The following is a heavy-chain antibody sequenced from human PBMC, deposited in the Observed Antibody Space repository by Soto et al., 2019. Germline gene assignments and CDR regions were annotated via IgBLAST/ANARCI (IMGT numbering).Heavy chain of an antibody. J-gene: IGHJ4*02. CDR3: ARVMATTASFDY. Sequence: NPSETLSLTCTVSGGSISSGGYYWSWIRQHPGKGLEWIGYIYYSGSTYYNPSLKSRVTISVDTSKNQFSLKLSSVTAADTAVYYCARVMATTASFDYWGQGTLVTVSS. CDR1: GGSISSGGYY. D-gene: IGHD5-12*01. V-gene: IGHV4-31*03. CDR2: IYYSGST.